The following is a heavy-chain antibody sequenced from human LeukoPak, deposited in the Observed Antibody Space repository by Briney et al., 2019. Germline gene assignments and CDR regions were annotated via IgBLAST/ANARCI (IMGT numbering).Heavy chain of an antibody. J-gene: IGHJ4*02. D-gene: IGHD5-12*01. CDR1: GDTCGSYT. CDR2: ISAYNGNT. V-gene: IGHV1-18*01. CDR3: TSTGYSGHDPLHY. Sequence: ASVKVSCNAPGDTCGSYTISWGRNAHRQGLEWRGWISAYNGNTKYAQTLQGRVTMTTDTSTSTAYMERRSLRSDDTAVYYCTSTGYSGHDPLHYWGRGTLVTVSS.